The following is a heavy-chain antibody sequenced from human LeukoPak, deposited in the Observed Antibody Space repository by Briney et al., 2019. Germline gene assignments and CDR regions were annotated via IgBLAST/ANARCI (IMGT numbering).Heavy chain of an antibody. CDR1: GFTFSSYA. Sequence: GASLRLSCAASGFTFSSYAIIWVRQAPGKGLEWVSTISASGGTTYYADSVKGRFTISRDNSKDTLHLQMNSLRAEDTAVYYCAKSPDVALVNFDYWGQGSLVTVSS. V-gene: IGHV3-23*01. CDR3: AKSPDVALVNFDY. D-gene: IGHD3-3*02. CDR2: ISASGGTT. J-gene: IGHJ4*02.